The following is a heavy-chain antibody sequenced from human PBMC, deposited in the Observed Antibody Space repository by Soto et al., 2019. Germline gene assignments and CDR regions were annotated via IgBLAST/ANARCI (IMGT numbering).Heavy chain of an antibody. CDR1: GGTFSSYA. CDR2: IIPIFGTA. Sequence: SVKVSCKASGGTFSSYAISWVRQAPGQGLEWMGGIIPIFGTANYAQKFQCRVTITADESTSTAYMELSSLRSEDTAVYYCAGNLGPSSLHGCIGGWGQETTVTVSS. J-gene: IGHJ6*02. V-gene: IGHV1-69*13. D-gene: IGHD1-26*01. CDR3: AGNLGPSSLHGCIGG.